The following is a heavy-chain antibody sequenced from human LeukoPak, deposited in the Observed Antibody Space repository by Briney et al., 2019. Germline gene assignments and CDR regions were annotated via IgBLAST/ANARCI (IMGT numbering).Heavy chain of an antibody. J-gene: IGHJ4*02. CDR3: ARDSDFAGSGNLLY. CDR1: GFTFSSYA. V-gene: IGHV3-30-3*01. D-gene: IGHD3-10*01. Sequence: GRSLRLSCAASGFTFSSYAMHWVRQAPGKGLEWVAVISYDGSNKYYADSVKGRFTISRDNSKNTLYLQMNSLRAEDTAVYYCARDSDFAGSGNLLYWGQGTLVTVSS. CDR2: ISYDGSNK.